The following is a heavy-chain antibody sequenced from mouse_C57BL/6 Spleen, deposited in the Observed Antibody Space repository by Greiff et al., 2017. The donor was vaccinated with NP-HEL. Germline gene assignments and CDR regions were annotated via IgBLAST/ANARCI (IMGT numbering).Heavy chain of an antibody. CDR2: ISSGGDYI. CDR3: TRDRGTTVVARGYFDY. V-gene: IGHV5-9-1*02. J-gene: IGHJ2*01. D-gene: IGHD1-1*01. CDR1: GFTFSSYA. Sequence: EVKVVESGEGLVKPGGSLKLSCAASGFTFSSYAMSWVRQTPEKRLEWVAYISSGGDYIYYADTVKGRFTISRDNARNTLYLQMSSLKSEDTAMYYCTRDRGTTVVARGYFDYWGQGTTLTVSS.